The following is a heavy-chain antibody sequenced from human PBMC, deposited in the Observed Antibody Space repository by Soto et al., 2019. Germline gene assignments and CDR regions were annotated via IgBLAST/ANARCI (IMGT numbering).Heavy chain of an antibody. D-gene: IGHD5-12*01. J-gene: IGHJ6*03. V-gene: IGHV3-23*01. CDR3: AKGSTVDSYYYMDV. CDR1: GFTSSNYA. CDR2: VIGGGDST. Sequence: GGSLRLSCAVSGFTSSNYAMTWVRQAPGKGLEWVSAVIGGGDSTFYADSVKGRFTASRDSSKNTLYLQMSSLRAEDTAVYYCAKGSTVDSYYYMDVWGKGTTVTVSS.